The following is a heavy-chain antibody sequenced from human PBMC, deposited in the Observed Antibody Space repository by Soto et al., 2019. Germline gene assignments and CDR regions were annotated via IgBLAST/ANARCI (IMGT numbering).Heavy chain of an antibody. Sequence: QVQLQQWGAGLLKPSETLSLTCAVYGGSFSGYYWSWIRQPPGKGLEWIGEINHSGSTNYNPSLKSRVTISVDTSKNRFSLKLSSVTAADTAVYYCARGSMPYYFDYWGQGTLVTVSS. CDR2: INHSGST. CDR1: GGSFSGYY. D-gene: IGHD2-2*01. J-gene: IGHJ4*02. V-gene: IGHV4-34*01. CDR3: ARGSMPYYFDY.